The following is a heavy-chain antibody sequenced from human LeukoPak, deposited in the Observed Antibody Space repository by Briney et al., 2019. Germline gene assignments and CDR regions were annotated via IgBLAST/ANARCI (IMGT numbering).Heavy chain of an antibody. CDR2: ISSSSGTI. J-gene: IGHJ4*02. CDR1: GFTFSSYS. CDR3: ARALRAYSYGTFDY. Sequence: GGSLRLSCAASGFTFSSYSMNWARQAPGKGLEWVSYISSSSGTIYYADSVKGRFTISRDNAKNSLYLQMNSLRAGDTAVYYCARALRAYSYGTFDYWGQGTLVTVSS. D-gene: IGHD5-18*01. V-gene: IGHV3-48*01.